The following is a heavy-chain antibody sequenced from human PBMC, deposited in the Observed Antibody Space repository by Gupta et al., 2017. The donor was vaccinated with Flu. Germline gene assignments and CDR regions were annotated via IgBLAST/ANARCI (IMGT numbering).Heavy chain of an antibody. J-gene: IGHJ6*02. V-gene: IGHV4-4*07. CDR1: GGSISSYY. Sequence: QVQLQESGPGLVKPSETLSLTCTVSGGSISSYYWSWIRQPAGKGLEWIGRIYTSGSTNYNPSLKSRVTMSVDTSKNQFSLKLSSVTAADTAVYYCARDGGHAADFYYYYGMDVWGQGTTVTVSS. D-gene: IGHD3-3*01. CDR2: IYTSGST. CDR3: ARDGGHAADFYYYYGMDV.